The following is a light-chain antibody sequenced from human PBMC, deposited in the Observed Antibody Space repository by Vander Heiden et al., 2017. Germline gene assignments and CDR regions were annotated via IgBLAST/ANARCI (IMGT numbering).Light chain of an antibody. CDR3: MQALQTPRT. CDR1: QSRLHSNGYNY. Sequence: DIVMTPSPLSMPVTPGEAASISCRTSQSRLHSNGYNYLDWYLPKPGQSPQNLIYLGSNRASGVPYRFSGSGSGTDFTLKISRVEAEDVGVYYCMQALQTPRTFGQGTKVEIK. CDR2: LGS. J-gene: IGKJ1*01. V-gene: IGKV2-28*01.